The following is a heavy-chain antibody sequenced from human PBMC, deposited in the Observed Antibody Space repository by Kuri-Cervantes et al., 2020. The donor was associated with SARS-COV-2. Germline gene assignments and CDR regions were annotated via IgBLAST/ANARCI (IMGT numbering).Heavy chain of an antibody. CDR2: ISWNSGSI. CDR1: GFTFRSYT. D-gene: IGHD5-18*01. V-gene: IGHV3-23*01. Sequence: GGSLRLSCAASGFTFRSYTMNWVRQAPGKGLEWVSGISWNSGSIGYADSVKGRFTISRDNSKNTLYLQMNSLRAEGTAVYYCAKDRGYSYGQPDAFDIWGQGTMVTVSS. J-gene: IGHJ3*02. CDR3: AKDRGYSYGQPDAFDI.